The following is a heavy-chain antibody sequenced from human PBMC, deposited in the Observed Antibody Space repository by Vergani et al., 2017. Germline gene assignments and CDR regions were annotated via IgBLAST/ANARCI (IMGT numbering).Heavy chain of an antibody. V-gene: IGHV1-8*03. Sequence: QVQLVQSGAEVKKPGASVKVSCKASGYTFTSYDINWVRQGTGQGLEWMGWMNPNSGNTGYAQKFQGRVTITRNTSIRTAYMELSSLRSMDTAVYYCARGSTMVRVKGWFDPWGQGSLVTVSS. CDR1: GYTFTSYD. CDR3: ARGSTMVRVKGWFDP. CDR2: MNPNSGNT. D-gene: IGHD3-10*01. J-gene: IGHJ5*02.